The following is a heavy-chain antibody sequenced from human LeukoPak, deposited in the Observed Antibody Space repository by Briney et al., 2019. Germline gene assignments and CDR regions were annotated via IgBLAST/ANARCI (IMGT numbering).Heavy chain of an antibody. V-gene: IGHV3-23*01. Sequence: GWSLRLSCAASGFTFSGFAMSWVRQAPGKGLEWVSVVSGSGGSTYYADSVKGRFAVSRDNSKNTVYLQMNSLRAEDTAVYYCARDRHEYQLLWRQRLFDIWAQGTMVTVSS. J-gene: IGHJ3*02. CDR1: GFTFSGFA. D-gene: IGHD2-2*01. CDR2: VSGSGGST. CDR3: ARDRHEYQLLWRQRLFDI.